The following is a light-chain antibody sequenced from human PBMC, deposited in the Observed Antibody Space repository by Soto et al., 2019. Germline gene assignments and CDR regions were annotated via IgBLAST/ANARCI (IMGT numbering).Light chain of an antibody. CDR1: QAVNTR. J-gene: IGKJ1*01. Sequence: EIVLTQSPATLSSFPGDRVTLSCRASQAVNTRLAWYQHKPGQAPRLLIYLASNRVAGVPARFSGSGSGTDFTLTISDVEPEDFAVYYCHQRQSWPRTFGQGTKVDNK. V-gene: IGKV3-11*01. CDR3: HQRQSWPRT. CDR2: LAS.